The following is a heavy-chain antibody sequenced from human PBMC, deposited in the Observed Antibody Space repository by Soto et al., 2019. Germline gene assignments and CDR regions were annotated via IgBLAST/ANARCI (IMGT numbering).Heavy chain of an antibody. CDR3: ARQVRYSSSSGYYYYYMDV. J-gene: IGHJ6*03. D-gene: IGHD6-6*01. Sequence: GESLKISCKGSGYSFTSYWIGWVRQMPGKGLEWMGIIYPGDSDTRYSPSFQGQVTISADKSISTAYLQWSSLKASDTAMYYCARQVRYSSSSGYYYYYMDVWGKGTTVTVSS. CDR1: GYSFTSYW. CDR2: IYPGDSDT. V-gene: IGHV5-51*01.